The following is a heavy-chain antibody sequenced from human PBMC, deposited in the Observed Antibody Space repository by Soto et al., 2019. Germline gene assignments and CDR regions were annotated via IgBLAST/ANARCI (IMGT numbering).Heavy chain of an antibody. J-gene: IGHJ5*02. D-gene: IGHD3-22*01. CDR2: IYYSGST. CDR1: GGSISSGDYY. Sequence: PSETLSLTCTVSGGSISSGDYYWSWIRQPPGKGLEWIGYIYYSGSTYYNPSLKSRVTISVDTSKNQFSLKLSSVTAADTAVYYCARALGGYYDSSGYPKNWFDPWGQGTLVTVSS. CDR3: ARALGGYYDSSGYPKNWFDP. V-gene: IGHV4-30-4*01.